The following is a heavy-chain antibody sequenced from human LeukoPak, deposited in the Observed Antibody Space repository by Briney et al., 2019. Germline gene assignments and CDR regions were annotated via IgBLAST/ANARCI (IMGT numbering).Heavy chain of an antibody. CDR3: AKDFSPSGWSYYYFDY. D-gene: IGHD6-19*01. Sequence: GGSLRLSCAASGFTFSSYGMSWVRQAPGKGLEWVSAISGSGGSTYYADSVKGRFTISRDNSKDTLYLQMNSLRAEDTAVYYCAKDFSPSGWSYYYFDYWGQGTLVTVSS. CDR1: GFTFSSYG. CDR2: ISGSGGST. J-gene: IGHJ4*02. V-gene: IGHV3-23*01.